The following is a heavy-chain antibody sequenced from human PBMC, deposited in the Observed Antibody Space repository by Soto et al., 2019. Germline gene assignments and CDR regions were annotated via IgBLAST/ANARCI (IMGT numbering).Heavy chain of an antibody. CDR3: ARQSWNYETSLDY. Sequence: PGGSLRLSCAVSEFTVSNNYMTWVRQAPGKGLEWVSVIYSGGTTHYADSVKGRFTISRDNAKNTLYLQMNSLRAEDTAVYYCARQSWNYETSLDYWGQGTLVTVSS. D-gene: IGHD1-7*01. CDR1: EFTVSNNY. V-gene: IGHV3-66*04. J-gene: IGHJ4*02. CDR2: IYSGGTT.